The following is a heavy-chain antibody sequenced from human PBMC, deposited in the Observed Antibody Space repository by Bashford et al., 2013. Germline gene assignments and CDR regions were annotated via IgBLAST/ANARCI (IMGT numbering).Heavy chain of an antibody. CDR2: IDNSGGLT. D-gene: IGHD3-22*01. Sequence: GSLRLSCVASGFTFSNYAMNWVRQAPGKGLEWVSAIDNSGGLTYYANSLKGRFTISRDNSKSTLYLQLNGLRAEDTAVYYCAKFLSGSGYWEWGQGTLVTVSS. V-gene: IGHV3-23*01. CDR1: GFTFSNYA. CDR3: AKFLSGSGYWE. J-gene: IGHJ4*02.